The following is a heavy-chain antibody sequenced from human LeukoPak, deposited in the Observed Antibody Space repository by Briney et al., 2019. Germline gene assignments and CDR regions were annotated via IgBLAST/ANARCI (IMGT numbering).Heavy chain of an antibody. V-gene: IGHV3-23*01. CDR1: GFTFSSHA. CDR3: VKVSSSSGWYRYFDS. D-gene: IGHD6-19*01. J-gene: IGHJ4*02. Sequence: PGGSLRLSCAASGFTFSSHAMNWVRQAPGKGLEWVSAISGSGATTYYADSVKGRFTISRDNSKNTLYLQMNSLRAEDTAVYHCVKVSSSSGWYRYFDSWGQGTLVTVSS. CDR2: ISGSGATT.